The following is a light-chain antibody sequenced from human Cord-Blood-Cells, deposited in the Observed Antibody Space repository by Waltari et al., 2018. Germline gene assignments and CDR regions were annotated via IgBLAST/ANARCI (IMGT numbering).Light chain of an antibody. J-gene: IGKJ5*01. CDR1: QSISSY. Sequence: DIQMTQSPPSLSASVGARVTITCRASQSISSYLNWYQQKPGKAPKLLIYAASSLQSGVPSRFSGSGSGTDFTLTISSLQPEDFATYYCQQSYSTPPTFGQGTRLEIK. CDR2: AAS. CDR3: QQSYSTPPT. V-gene: IGKV1-39*01.